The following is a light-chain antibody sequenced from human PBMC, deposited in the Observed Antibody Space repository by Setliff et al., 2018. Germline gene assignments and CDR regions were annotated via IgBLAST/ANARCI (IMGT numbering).Light chain of an antibody. V-gene: IGLV3-21*04. CDR1: NIGGKS. J-gene: IGLJ1*01. Sequence: SYELTQPPSVPVAPGKTDRVTCGGNNIGGKSVNWYQQKPGQAPVLVIYYDSDRPSGIPERFFGSNSGNTATLTISRVEAGDEADYYCQVWDSGSEHYVFGTGTKVTVL. CDR3: QVWDSGSEHYV. CDR2: YDS.